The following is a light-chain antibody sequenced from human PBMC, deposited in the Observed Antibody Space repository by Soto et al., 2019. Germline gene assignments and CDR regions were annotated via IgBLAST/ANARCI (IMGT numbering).Light chain of an antibody. CDR3: QQSYSTPPT. Sequence: GDRVPITCRTSQYISNYLHWYQQKPGKAPKLLIYAASSLESGVPSRFSGRGSGTDFTLTISSLQPEDFATYYCQQSYSTPPTFGQGTRWIS. V-gene: IGKV1-39*01. J-gene: IGKJ1*01. CDR1: QYISNY. CDR2: AAS.